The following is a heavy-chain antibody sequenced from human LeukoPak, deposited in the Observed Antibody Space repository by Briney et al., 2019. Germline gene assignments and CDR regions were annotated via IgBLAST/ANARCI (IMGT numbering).Heavy chain of an antibody. V-gene: IGHV4-4*07. CDR2: IYTSGST. J-gene: IGHJ4*02. CDR3: AREHYYDSSGYYYSY. CDR1: GYSISSSYY. D-gene: IGHD3-22*01. Sequence: SETLSLTCAVSGYSISSSYYWGWIRQPAGKGLEWIGRIYTSGSTNYNPSLKSRVTMSVDTSKNQLSLKLSSVTAADTAVYYCAREHYYDSSGYYYSYWGQGTLVTVSS.